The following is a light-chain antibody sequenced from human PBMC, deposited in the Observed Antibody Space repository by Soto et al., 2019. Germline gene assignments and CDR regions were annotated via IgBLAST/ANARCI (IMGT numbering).Light chain of an antibody. J-gene: IGKJ1*01. CDR1: QRVSHNY. Sequence: EIVLTPSRGTLSLPPGESSSLSGRASQRVSHNYLAWYQQKPGTSPRRLIYSASNRATGIPDRFRGSGSGTDLTLSISRLEPEDFAVYYCQQYGSSGSLGQGT. CDR2: SAS. CDR3: QQYGSSGS. V-gene: IGKV3-20*01.